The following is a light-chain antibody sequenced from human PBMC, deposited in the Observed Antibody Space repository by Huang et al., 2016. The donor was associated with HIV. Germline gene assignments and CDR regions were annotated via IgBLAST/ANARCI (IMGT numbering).Light chain of an antibody. CDR1: QDIANS. CDR2: AAS. J-gene: IGKJ5*01. Sequence: QLTQSPSSLSMSVGDRVIITCQASQDIANSRAWYQHKPGRAPKLLISAASTLQSGVPSRFSGGSAGTYFTLIITNLQPDDFASYYCQQLHSYPITFGQGTRLDI. V-gene: IGKV1-9*01. CDR3: QQLHSYPIT.